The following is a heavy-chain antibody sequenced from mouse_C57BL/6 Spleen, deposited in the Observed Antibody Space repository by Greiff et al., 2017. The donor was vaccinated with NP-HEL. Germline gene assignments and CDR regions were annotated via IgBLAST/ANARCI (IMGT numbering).Heavy chain of an antibody. CDR3: TNPVVAPNWYFDV. D-gene: IGHD1-1*01. CDR1: GFNIKDDY. J-gene: IGHJ1*03. Sequence: EVQLQQSGAELVRPGASVKLSCTASGFNIKDDYMHWVKQRPEQGLEWIGWIDPENGDTEYASKFQGKATITADTSSNTAYLQLSSLTSEDTAVYYCTNPVVAPNWYFDVWGTWTTVTVSS. V-gene: IGHV14-4*01. CDR2: IDPENGDT.